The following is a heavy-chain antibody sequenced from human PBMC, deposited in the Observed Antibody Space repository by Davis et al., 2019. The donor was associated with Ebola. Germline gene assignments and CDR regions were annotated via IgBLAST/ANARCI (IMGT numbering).Heavy chain of an antibody. J-gene: IGHJ6*02. CDR2: ISSSGSTI. V-gene: IGHV3-48*03. CDR3: ARGGSYDFWSGYYYYYYYGMDV. CDR1: GFTFSSYE. Sequence: PGGSLRLSCAASGFTFSSYEMNWVRQAPGKGLEWVSYISSSGSTIYCADSVKGRFTISRDNAKNSLYLQMNSLRAEDTAVYYCARGGSYDFWSGYYYYYYYGMDVWGQGTTVTVSS. D-gene: IGHD3-3*01.